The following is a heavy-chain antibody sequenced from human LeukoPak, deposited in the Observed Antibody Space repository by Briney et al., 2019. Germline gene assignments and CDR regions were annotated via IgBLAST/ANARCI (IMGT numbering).Heavy chain of an antibody. D-gene: IGHD4-17*01. CDR1: GYTFTTYT. CDR2: INADTGNT. J-gene: IGHJ4*02. Sequence: ASVKVSCKASGYTFTTYTMHWVRQAPGQRLEWMGWINADTGNTKCSQEFQGRLTITRDTSASTVYMDLSSLKSEDMAVYYCARSGGSRGTVTPPGDFWGQGTLVTVSS. V-gene: IGHV1-3*03. CDR3: ARSGGSRGTVTPPGDF.